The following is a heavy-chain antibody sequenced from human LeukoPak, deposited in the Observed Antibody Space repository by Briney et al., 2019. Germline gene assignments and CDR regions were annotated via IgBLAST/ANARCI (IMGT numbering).Heavy chain of an antibody. CDR3: ARLGYCSGGSWRWYYGMDV. D-gene: IGHD2-15*01. V-gene: IGHV1-69*04. J-gene: IGHJ6*02. CDR2: IIPILGIA. CDR1: GGTFSSYA. Sequence: GASVKVSCKASGGTFSSYAISWVRQAPGQGLEWMGRIIPILGIANYAQKFQGRVTMTADKSTSTAYMELSSLRSEDTAVYYCARLGYCSGGSWRWYYGMDVWGQGTTVTVSS.